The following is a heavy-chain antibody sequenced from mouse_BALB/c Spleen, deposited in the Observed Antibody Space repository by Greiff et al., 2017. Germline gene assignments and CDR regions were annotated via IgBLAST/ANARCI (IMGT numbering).Heavy chain of an antibody. CDR1: GYTFTSYV. Sequence: EVKLQQPGPELVKPGASVKMSCKASGYTFTSYVMHWVKQKPGQGLEWIGYINPYNDGTKYNEKFKGKATLTSDKSSSTAYMELSSLTSEDSAVYYCARWDYYRYDGFAYWGQGTLVTVSA. D-gene: IGHD2-14*01. CDR2: INPYNDGT. CDR3: ARWDYYRYDGFAY. J-gene: IGHJ3*01. V-gene: IGHV1-14*01.